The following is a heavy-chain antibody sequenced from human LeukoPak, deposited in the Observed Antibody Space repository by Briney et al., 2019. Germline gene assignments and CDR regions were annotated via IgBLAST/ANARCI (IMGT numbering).Heavy chain of an antibody. CDR2: INHNGNVN. CDR1: GFTFSSYW. V-gene: IGHV3-7*01. D-gene: IGHD3-22*01. J-gene: IGHJ4*02. Sequence: PGGSLRLSCAASGFTFSSYWMNWARQAPGKGLEWVASINHNGNVNYYVDSVKGRFTISRDNAKNSLYLQMNSLRAEDTAAYYCARAVPSTYYYDSSGYPDYWGQGTLVTVSS. CDR3: ARAVPSTYYYDSSGYPDY.